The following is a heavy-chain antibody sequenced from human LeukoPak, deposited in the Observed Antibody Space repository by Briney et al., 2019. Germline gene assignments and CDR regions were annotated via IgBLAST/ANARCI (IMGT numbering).Heavy chain of an antibody. V-gene: IGHV4-39*01. CDR2: IYYSGNT. D-gene: IGHD1-26*01. Sequence: PSETLSLTCTASGGSISSGAYYWDWIRQPPGKGLEWIGTIYYSGNTYYNPSLKSRVTMSVDTSNNQFSLKLSSVTATDTAVYYCARHVSGSYYRFDYWGLGTLVTISS. CDR3: ARHVSGSYYRFDY. CDR1: GGSISSGAYY. J-gene: IGHJ4*02.